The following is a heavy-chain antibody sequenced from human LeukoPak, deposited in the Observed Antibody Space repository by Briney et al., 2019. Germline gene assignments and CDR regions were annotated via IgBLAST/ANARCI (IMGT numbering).Heavy chain of an antibody. CDR2: INWNGGST. J-gene: IGHJ4*02. CDR1: GFTFDDYG. V-gene: IGHV3-20*04. CDR3: ARDLWGSSSSQLATFDY. D-gene: IGHD6-6*01. Sequence: GGSLRLSCAASGFTFDDYGMSWVRHAPGKGLEWVSGINWNGGSTAYADSVKGRFTISRDNAKNSLYLQMNSLRAEDTAFYYCARDLWGSSSSQLATFDYWGQGALVTVSS.